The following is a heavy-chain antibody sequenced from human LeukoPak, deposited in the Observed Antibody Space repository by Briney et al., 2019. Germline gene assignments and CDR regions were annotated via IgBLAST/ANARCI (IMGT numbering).Heavy chain of an antibody. J-gene: IGHJ5*02. Sequence: PSETLSLTCAVYGGSFSGYYWSWIRQPPGKGLEWMGEINHSGSTNYNPALKSRVPISVETSKNQFSLQLSSVTAADPAVYYCAREVKVPNWFDPWGQGTLVTVSS. CDR1: GGSFSGYY. V-gene: IGHV4-34*01. CDR3: AREVKVPNWFDP. D-gene: IGHD4-23*01. CDR2: INHSGST.